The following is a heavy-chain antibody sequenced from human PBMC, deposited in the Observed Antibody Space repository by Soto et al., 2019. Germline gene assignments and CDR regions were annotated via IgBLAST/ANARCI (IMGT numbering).Heavy chain of an antibody. CDR1: GFTFSNYA. Sequence: DVQLLESGGGLVQPGGSLRLSCAASGFTFSNYAMTLVRQPPGKGLEWVSVITGSGGGTYFVDSVKGRFTISRDNSKNTVYLQMNSLRAEDTAVYYCAKRPLTAAGFDYWGQGTLVTVSS. V-gene: IGHV3-23*01. D-gene: IGHD6-13*01. CDR2: ITGSGGGT. CDR3: AKRPLTAAGFDY. J-gene: IGHJ4*02.